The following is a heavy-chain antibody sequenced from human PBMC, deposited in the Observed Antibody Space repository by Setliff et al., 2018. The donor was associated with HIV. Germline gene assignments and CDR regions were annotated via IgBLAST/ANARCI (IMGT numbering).Heavy chain of an antibody. CDR2: IYYSGST. D-gene: IGHD6-13*01. J-gene: IGHJ1*01. V-gene: IGHV4-39*07. CDR3: ARVPTSSWYVTTQRTKEYFHH. Sequence: SETLSLTCTVSGGSISSSSYYWGWIRQPPGKGLEWIGSIYYSGSTYYNPSLKSRVTISVDTSKNQFSLTLISVTAADTAVYYCARVPTSSWYVTTQRTKEYFHHWGQGTLVTVSS. CDR1: GGSISSSSYY.